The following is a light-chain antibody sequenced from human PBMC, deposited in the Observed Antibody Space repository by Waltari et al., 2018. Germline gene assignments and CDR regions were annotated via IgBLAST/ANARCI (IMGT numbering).Light chain of an antibody. J-gene: IGKJ2*01. V-gene: IGKV1-5*03. CDR2: KSF. CDR1: QSISNW. CDR3: QQYNIWPYT. Sequence: DIQMTQSPSTLYASVGDRVTITCRASQSISNWLAWYPQKPGKAPKVLIYKSFTLQSGVPSRFSGSGSETECILTISSLQPDDFATYFCQQYNIWPYTFGQGTTLEI.